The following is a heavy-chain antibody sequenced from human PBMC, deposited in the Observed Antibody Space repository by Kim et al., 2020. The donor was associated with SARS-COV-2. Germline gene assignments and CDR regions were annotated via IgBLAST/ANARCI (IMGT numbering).Heavy chain of an antibody. CDR2: T. J-gene: IGHJ5*02. V-gene: IGHV3-43*01. Sequence: TYYTASVKGRFTITRDDSKKSLYLRMNSLRTEDTALYYCAKEKGANWFDPWGQGTLVPVSS. D-gene: IGHD1-26*01. CDR3: AKEKGANWFDP.